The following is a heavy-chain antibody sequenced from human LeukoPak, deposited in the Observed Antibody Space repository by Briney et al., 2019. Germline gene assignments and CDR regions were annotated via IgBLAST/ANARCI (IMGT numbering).Heavy chain of an antibody. J-gene: IGHJ5*02. CDR2: IYPGDSHT. CDR1: GCGFTNYW. Sequence: GESLQISCKGSGCGFTNYWIGWVRRMPGKGVEWMGIIYPGDSHTRYSPSFQDQVTISADKSINTAYLQWSSLKASDTAMYYCARGPYGYASSATLGSYNWFDPWGQGTLVTVSS. V-gene: IGHV5-51*01. CDR3: ARGPYGYASSATLGSYNWFDP. D-gene: IGHD3-10*01.